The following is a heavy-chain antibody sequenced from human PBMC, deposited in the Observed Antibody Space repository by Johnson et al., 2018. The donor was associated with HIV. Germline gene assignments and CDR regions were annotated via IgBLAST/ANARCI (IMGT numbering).Heavy chain of an antibody. J-gene: IGHJ3*02. CDR3: AKEDPVRGYSGYVDAFDI. Sequence: QVQLVESGGGVVQPGRSLRLSCAASGFIFSSYGMHWVRQAPGKGLEWVAFIRYDGSNKYYADSVKGRFTISRDNSKNTLYLQMNSLRAEDTAVYYCAKEDPVRGYSGYVDAFDIWGQGTMVTVSS. CDR1: GFIFSSYG. D-gene: IGHD5-12*01. CDR2: IRYDGSNK. V-gene: IGHV3-30*02.